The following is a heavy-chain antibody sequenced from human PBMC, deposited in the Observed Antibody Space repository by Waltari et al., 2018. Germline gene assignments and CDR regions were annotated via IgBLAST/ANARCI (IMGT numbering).Heavy chain of an antibody. D-gene: IGHD6-19*01. Sequence: QLLLQESGPGLVKPSETLSLTCTVSGDSSTSSLDYCGWIRQPPGKRFEWIGIINYSGTPDYNPALRSQVTMSVDMSKNQFSLKLTSVTAADTAVYYCARFTQVAGSSLLDYWGQGTLVTVSS. CDR1: GDSSTSSLDY. CDR2: INYSGTP. V-gene: IGHV4-39*01. CDR3: ARFTQVAGSSLLDY. J-gene: IGHJ4*02.